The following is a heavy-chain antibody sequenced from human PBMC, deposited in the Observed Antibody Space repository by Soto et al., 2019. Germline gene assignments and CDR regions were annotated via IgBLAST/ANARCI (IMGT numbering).Heavy chain of an antibody. D-gene: IGHD6-6*01. Sequence: EVQLLESEGGLVQPGGSLRLSCAASGFTFSNYAMTWVRQAPGKGLEWVSTISGSGDNTYYADSVRGRFTISRDNSKNPLYLQMNSLRADDTAVYYCAKRLLAARHTAYWGQGTLATVSS. J-gene: IGHJ4*02. CDR2: ISGSGDNT. CDR3: AKRLLAARHTAY. CDR1: GFTFSNYA. V-gene: IGHV3-23*01.